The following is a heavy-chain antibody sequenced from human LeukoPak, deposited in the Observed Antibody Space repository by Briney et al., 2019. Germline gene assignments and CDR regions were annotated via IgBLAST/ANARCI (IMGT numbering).Heavy chain of an antibody. Sequence: GGSLRLSCAASGFTFSSYEMNWVRQAPGKRLEWVSYISPSGDTIYYADSVKGRFTISRDNAKKSLYLQMNSLRAEDTAVYYCARDGLGIDYWGQGTLVTVSS. D-gene: IGHD3-10*01. J-gene: IGHJ4*02. V-gene: IGHV3-48*03. CDR1: GFTFSSYE. CDR3: ARDGLGIDY. CDR2: ISPSGDTI.